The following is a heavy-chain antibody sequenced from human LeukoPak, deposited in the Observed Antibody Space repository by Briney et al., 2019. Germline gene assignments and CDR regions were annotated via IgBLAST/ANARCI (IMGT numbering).Heavy chain of an antibody. V-gene: IGHV3-11*01. J-gene: IGHJ4*02. CDR2: ISSTGTYR. CDR3: ATYPLGYCICGSCAGNY. Sequence: GGSLRLSCAASGFTFSDYYMTWVRQAPGKGLEWVSYISSTGTYRDYADSVKGRFTISRGNAENSLVLQMTNLRAENTAMYYCATYPLGYCICGSCAGNYWGQGTLVTVSS. D-gene: IGHD2-15*01. CDR1: GFTFSDYY.